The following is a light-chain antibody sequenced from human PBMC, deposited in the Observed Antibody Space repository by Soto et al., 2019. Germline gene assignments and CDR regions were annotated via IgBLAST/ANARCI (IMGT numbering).Light chain of an antibody. CDR1: QSVSSY. J-gene: IGKJ1*01. CDR2: DAS. Sequence: IVLTQSPATLSLSPGERATLSFRASQSVSSYLAWYQQKPGQAPRLLIYDASNRATGIPARFSGSGSGTDFTLTISSLEPEDFAVYYCQQRSNWPPTFGQGTKVE. V-gene: IGKV3-11*01. CDR3: QQRSNWPPT.